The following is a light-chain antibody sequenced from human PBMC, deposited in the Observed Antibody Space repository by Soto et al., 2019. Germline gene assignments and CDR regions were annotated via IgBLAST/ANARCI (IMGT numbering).Light chain of an antibody. Sequence: EIVMTQSPATLSVSPWERATLSCRASQSVSSNLAWYQHKPGQAPRLLVFGASTRATGIPARFSGSGSGTEFTLTISSLQSEDFAVYYCQHYNNWPPWTFGQGTKVDIK. J-gene: IGKJ1*01. CDR3: QHYNNWPPWT. V-gene: IGKV3-15*01. CDR1: QSVSSN. CDR2: GAS.